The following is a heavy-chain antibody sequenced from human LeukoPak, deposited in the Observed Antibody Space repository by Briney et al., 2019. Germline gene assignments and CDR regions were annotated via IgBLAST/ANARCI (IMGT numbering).Heavy chain of an antibody. CDR2: IYHSGST. V-gene: IGHV4-4*02. D-gene: IGHD3-22*01. CDR1: GGSISSSNW. Sequence: SETLSLTCAVSGGSISSSNWWSWVRQPPGKGLEWIGEIYHSGSTNFNPSLKSRVTILVDTSKNQFSLKLNSVTAADTAVYYCTRVPYDSSGYGYFDLWGRGTLVTVSS. J-gene: IGHJ2*01. CDR3: TRVPYDSSGYGYFDL.